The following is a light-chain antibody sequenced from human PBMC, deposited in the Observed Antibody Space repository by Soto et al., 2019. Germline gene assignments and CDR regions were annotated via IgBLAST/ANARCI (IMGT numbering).Light chain of an antibody. CDR3: QQSYSTPPT. V-gene: IGKV1-39*01. CDR1: QSISRH. Sequence: DIQMTQSPSSLSASVGDRVTITCRASQSISRHLNWYQQKLGKAPKLLIYAASSLQSGVPSRFSGTGSGTDFTLTISSLQPEDFATYYCQQSYSTPPTFGQGTKVEIK. CDR2: AAS. J-gene: IGKJ1*01.